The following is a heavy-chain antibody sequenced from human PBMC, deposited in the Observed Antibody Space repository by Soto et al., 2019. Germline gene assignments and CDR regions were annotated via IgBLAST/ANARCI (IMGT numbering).Heavy chain of an antibody. CDR2: ISYDGSNK. Sequence: QVQLVESGGGVVQPGRSLRLSCAASGFTFSSYAMHWVRQAPGKGLEWVAVISYDGSNKYYADSVKGRFTISRDNSKNTLYLQTNSLRAEDTAVYYCARGKGPNWGQGTLVTVSS. CDR1: GFTFSSYA. V-gene: IGHV3-30-3*01. J-gene: IGHJ4*02. CDR3: ARGKGPN.